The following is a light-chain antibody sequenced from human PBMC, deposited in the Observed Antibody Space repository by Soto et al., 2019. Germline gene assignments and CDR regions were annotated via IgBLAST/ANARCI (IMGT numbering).Light chain of an antibody. J-gene: IGKJ4*01. CDR2: DAS. Sequence: EIVLTQSPATLSLSPGERAPLSCRARQSVSSYLAWYQQKPGQAPRLLIYDASNRATGIPARFSGSGSGTDFTLTISSLEPEDFAVYYCQQRSNWPPVFTFGGGTKVEIK. V-gene: IGKV3-11*01. CDR3: QQRSNWPPVFT. CDR1: QSVSSY.